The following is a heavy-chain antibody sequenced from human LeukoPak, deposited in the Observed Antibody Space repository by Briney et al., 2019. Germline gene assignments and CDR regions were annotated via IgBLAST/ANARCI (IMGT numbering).Heavy chain of an antibody. CDR2: INHSGST. CDR1: GGSFSGYY. CDR3: ARGEFRGWYVQASVRFDY. J-gene: IGHJ4*02. V-gene: IGHV4-34*01. D-gene: IGHD6-19*01. Sequence: SETLSLTCALYGGSFSGYYWSWIRQPPGKGLEWIGEINHSGSTNYNPSLKSRVTISVDTSKNQFSLKLSSATAADTAVYYCARGEFRGWYVQASVRFDYWGQGTLVTVSS.